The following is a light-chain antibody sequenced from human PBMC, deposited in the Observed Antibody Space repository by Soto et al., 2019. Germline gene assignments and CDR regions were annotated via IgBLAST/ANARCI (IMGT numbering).Light chain of an antibody. CDR3: QKYNSDPPFT. CDR1: QVISNY. CDR2: AAS. J-gene: IGKJ3*01. Sequence: DIQMTQSPSSLSASVGDRVTITCRASQVISNYLAWYQQKPGKVPKLLIYAASTLHTGAPSRFSGRGSGTDFTLNISSLQPEDVAPYYFQKYNSDPPFTCGPATKVDIK. V-gene: IGKV1-27*01.